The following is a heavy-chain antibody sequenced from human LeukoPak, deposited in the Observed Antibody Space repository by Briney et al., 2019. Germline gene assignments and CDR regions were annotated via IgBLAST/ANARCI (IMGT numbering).Heavy chain of an antibody. CDR3: ARVSYCSSTSCYAGPHFDYYYGMDV. J-gene: IGHJ6*02. V-gene: IGHV4-39*01. D-gene: IGHD2-2*01. CDR1: GGSIRSSYYY. CDR2: IYDSGST. Sequence: SETLSLTCTVSGGSIRSSYYYWGWIRQPPGKGLEWIGSIYDSGSTYYNPSLKSRVTISVDTSKNQFSLKLSSVTAADTAVYYCARVSYCSSTSCYAGPHFDYYYGMDVWGQGTTVTVSS.